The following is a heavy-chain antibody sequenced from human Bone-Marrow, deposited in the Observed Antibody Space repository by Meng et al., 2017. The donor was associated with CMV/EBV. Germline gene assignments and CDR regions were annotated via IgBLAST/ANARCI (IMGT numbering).Heavy chain of an antibody. CDR1: GYTFTSYD. Sequence: ASVKVSCKASGYTFTSYDINWVRQATGQGLEWMGWMNPNSGNTGYAQKFQGRVTMTRNTSISTAYMELSSLRAEDTAVYYCARDGTRKFVDTAMVWGNNWFDPWGQGTLVTVSS. CDR2: MNPNSGNT. D-gene: IGHD5-18*01. CDR3: ARDGTRKFVDTAMVWGNNWFDP. V-gene: IGHV1-8*01. J-gene: IGHJ5*02.